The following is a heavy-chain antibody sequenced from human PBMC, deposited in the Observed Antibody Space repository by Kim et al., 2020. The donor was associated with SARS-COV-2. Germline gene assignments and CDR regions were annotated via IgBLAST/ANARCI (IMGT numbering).Heavy chain of an antibody. V-gene: IGHV3-23*01. CDR2: VNGNGVAT. CDR3: ARKGQSGYFPFDY. Sequence: GGSLRLSCAASGFSFSAYGMSWVRQAPGKGLEWLSLVNGNGVATYYADSVKGLFTISRDNSKNTLYLQMNSLRADDTAVYYCARKGQSGYFPFDYWGPGTLVTVSS. D-gene: IGHD3-22*01. J-gene: IGHJ4*02. CDR1: GFSFSAYG.